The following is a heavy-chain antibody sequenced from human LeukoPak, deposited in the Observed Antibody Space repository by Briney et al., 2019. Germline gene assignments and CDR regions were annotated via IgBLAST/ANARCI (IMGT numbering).Heavy chain of an antibody. V-gene: IGHV4-31*03. J-gene: IGHJ5*02. CDR2: IYYSGST. D-gene: IGHD2-15*01. Sequence: SETLSPTCTVSGGSISSGGYYWSGIRQHPGKGLEWIGYIYYSGSTYYNPSLKSRVTISVDTSKNQFSLKLSSVTAADTAVYYCARGRRDCSGGSCYPEFWFDPWGQGTLVTVSS. CDR3: ARGRRDCSGGSCYPEFWFDP. CDR1: GGSISSGGYY.